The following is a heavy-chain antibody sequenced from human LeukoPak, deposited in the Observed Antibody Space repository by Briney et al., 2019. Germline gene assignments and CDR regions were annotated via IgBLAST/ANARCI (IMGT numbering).Heavy chain of an antibody. D-gene: IGHD3-22*01. J-gene: IGHJ5*02. CDR2: IWHDGSNK. CDR1: GFIFSSYG. Sequence: QPGRSLRLSCAASGFIFSSYGMHWVRQAPGKGLEWVAVIWHDGSNKYYADSVKGRFTISRDNSKNTLYMQMSSLRAEDTALYYCAKDGRRFYESSGYDPNWFDPWGQGTLVTVSS. CDR3: AKDGRRFYESSGYDPNWFDP. V-gene: IGHV3-33*06.